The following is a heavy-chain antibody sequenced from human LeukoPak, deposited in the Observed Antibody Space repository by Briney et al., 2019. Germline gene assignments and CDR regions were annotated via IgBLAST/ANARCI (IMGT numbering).Heavy chain of an antibody. V-gene: IGHV4-34*01. Sequence: SETLSLTCAVYGGSFSGYYWSWIRQPPGKGLEWIGEINHSGSTNYNPSLKSRVTISVDTSKNQFSLKLSSVTAADTAVYYRARGYCSGGSCYWSRYYYMDVWGKGTTVTVSS. CDR3: ARGYCSGGSCYWSRYYYMDV. D-gene: IGHD2-15*01. CDR2: INHSGST. J-gene: IGHJ6*03. CDR1: GGSFSGYY.